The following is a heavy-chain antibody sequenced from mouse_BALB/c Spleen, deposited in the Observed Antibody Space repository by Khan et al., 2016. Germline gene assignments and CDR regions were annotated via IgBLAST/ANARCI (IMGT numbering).Heavy chain of an antibody. CDR2: IHYSGST. CDR1: GYSITSGYS. V-gene: IGHV3-1*02. CDR3: ARNYYGWFAY. D-gene: IGHD1-1*01. Sequence: EVKLLESGPDLVKPSQSLSLTCTVTGYSITSGYSWHWIRQFPGNKLEWMGYIHYSGSTNYNPSLTSRISITRDTSKNQFFLQLNSVTTEDTATYIGARNYYGWFAYWGQGTLVTVSA. J-gene: IGHJ3*01.